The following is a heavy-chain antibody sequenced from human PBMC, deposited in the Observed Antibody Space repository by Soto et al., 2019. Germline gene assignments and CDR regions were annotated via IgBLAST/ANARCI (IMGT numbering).Heavy chain of an antibody. Sequence: GGSLRLSCAASGSSFPKYPMHWVRQAPGKGLEWVSSISSSSSYIYYADSVKGRFTISRDNAKNSLYLQMNSLRAEDTAVYYCARPSKYCSGGSCYPPIYYGMDVWGQGTTVTVSS. CDR3: ARPSKYCSGGSCYPPIYYGMDV. J-gene: IGHJ6*02. D-gene: IGHD2-15*01. CDR1: GSSFPKYP. CDR2: ISSSSSYI. V-gene: IGHV3-21*01.